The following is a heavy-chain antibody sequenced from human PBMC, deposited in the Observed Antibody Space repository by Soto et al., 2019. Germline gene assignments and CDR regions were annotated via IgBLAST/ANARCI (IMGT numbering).Heavy chain of an antibody. CDR3: ARDWSSRFGMDV. CDR2: IWYDGSNK. D-gene: IGHD3-16*02. V-gene: IGHV3-33*01. J-gene: IGHJ6*02. CDR1: GFSFSSYG. Sequence: QVQLGESGGGVVQPGRSLRLSCAASGFSFSSYGMHWVRQAPGKGLEWMALIWYDGSNKYYADSVKGRFTISRDNSKNTLYLQMNSLRVEDTAVYYCARDWSSRFGMDVWGQGTTVTVSS.